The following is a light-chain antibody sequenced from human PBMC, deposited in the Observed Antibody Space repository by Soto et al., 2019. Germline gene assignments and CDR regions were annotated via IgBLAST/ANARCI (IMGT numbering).Light chain of an antibody. J-gene: IGKJ1*01. Sequence: EIVLTQSPGTLSLSPGERATLSCRASQSVSSYYLAWYQQKPGQAPRLLIYAASSRATGIPDRFSGGGSGTDFSPPISRREPEDFAVYYCQQCGSSPWTFGQGTKVEIK. CDR1: QSVSSYY. CDR2: AAS. V-gene: IGKV3-20*01. CDR3: QQCGSSPWT.